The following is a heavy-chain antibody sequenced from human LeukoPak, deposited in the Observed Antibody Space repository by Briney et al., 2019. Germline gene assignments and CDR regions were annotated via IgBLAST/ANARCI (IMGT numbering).Heavy chain of an antibody. CDR1: GFTFSSYG. Sequence: GGSLRLSCAASGFTFSSYGMHWVRQAPSKGLEWVAFIRYDGSNKYYADSVKGRFTISRDNSKNTLYLQMNSLRAEDTAVYYCAKDGIAAAFDAFDIWGQGTMVTVSS. J-gene: IGHJ3*02. CDR2: IRYDGSNK. D-gene: IGHD6-13*01. CDR3: AKDGIAAAFDAFDI. V-gene: IGHV3-30*02.